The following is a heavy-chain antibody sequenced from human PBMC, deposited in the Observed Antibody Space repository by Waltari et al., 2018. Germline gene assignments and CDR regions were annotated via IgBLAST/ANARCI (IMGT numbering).Heavy chain of an antibody. CDR1: GYTFSDFG. CDR2: INTETGKP. Sequence: VQLVRSGSELMKPGASVKVSCMPSGYTFSDFGIHWVRQVPGHGLEWMGWINTETGKPTYAQAFTGRSVFSVDAAVSTAYLQIDNLDSKDTAVYFCARDQGGASSRWGQGTPVFVSS. CDR3: ARDQGGASSR. J-gene: IGHJ1*01. D-gene: IGHD2-2*01. V-gene: IGHV7-4-1*01.